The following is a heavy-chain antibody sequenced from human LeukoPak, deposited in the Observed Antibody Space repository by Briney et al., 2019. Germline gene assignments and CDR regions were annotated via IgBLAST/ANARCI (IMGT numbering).Heavy chain of an antibody. D-gene: IGHD6-19*01. J-gene: IGHJ4*02. CDR2: ISGSSTTI. V-gene: IGHV3-48*01. Sequence: TGGSLRLSCAASGFIFSTDSMNWVRQAPGKGLEWVSYISGSSTTIFYADSVKGRFTISRDNSKNTLYLQMNSLRAEDTAVYYCAKDSSGWYARHFDYWGQGTLVTVSS. CDR3: AKDSSGWYARHFDY. CDR1: GFIFSTDS.